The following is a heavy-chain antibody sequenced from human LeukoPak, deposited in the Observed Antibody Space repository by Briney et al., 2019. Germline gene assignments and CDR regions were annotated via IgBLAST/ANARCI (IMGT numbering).Heavy chain of an antibody. Sequence: RDASVKVSCKASGYTFTSYGISWVRQAPGQGLEWMGWISAYNGNTNYAQKLQGRVTMTTDTSTSTAYMELRGLRSDDTAVYYCAREFLLDSSGIFDPWGQGTLVTVSS. CDR1: GYTFTSYG. CDR2: ISAYNGNT. J-gene: IGHJ5*02. CDR3: AREFLLDSSGIFDP. V-gene: IGHV1-18*04. D-gene: IGHD6-19*01.